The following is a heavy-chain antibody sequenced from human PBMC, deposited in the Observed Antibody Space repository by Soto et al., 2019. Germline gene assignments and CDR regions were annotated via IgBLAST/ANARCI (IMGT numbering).Heavy chain of an antibody. D-gene: IGHD2-2*01. V-gene: IGHV4-39*07. CDR3: ASSSTSLGMDV. CDR2: IYYSGST. Sequence: SETLSLTCTVSGGSISSRGYYWGWIRQPPGKGLEWIGTIYYSGSTYYNPSLKSRVTISVDTSKNQFSLKLSSVTAADTAVYYCASSSTSLGMDVWRQGTTVTVSS. CDR1: GGSISSRGYY. J-gene: IGHJ6*02.